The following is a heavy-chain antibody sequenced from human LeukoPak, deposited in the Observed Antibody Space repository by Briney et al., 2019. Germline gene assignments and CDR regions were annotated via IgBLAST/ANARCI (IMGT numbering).Heavy chain of an antibody. V-gene: IGHV3-11*06. Sequence: GGSLRLSCAASGFHFRDYYMTWIRRAPGKGLEWVSYISSSGSSTNYAASVKGRFTVSRDNAKNSLFLQMDNLRLDDTAVYYCARGSYYYEDSGYYSAEYFHLWGQGTLVTVSS. CDR1: GFHFRDYY. D-gene: IGHD3-22*01. CDR3: ARGSYYYEDSGYYSAEYFHL. CDR2: ISSSGSST. J-gene: IGHJ1*01.